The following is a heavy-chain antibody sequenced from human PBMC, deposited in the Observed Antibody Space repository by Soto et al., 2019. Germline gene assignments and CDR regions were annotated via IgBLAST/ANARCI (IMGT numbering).Heavy chain of an antibody. Sequence: QVQLVESGGGVVQPGRSLRLSCAASGFTFSSYAMHWVRQAPGKGLEWVAVISYDGSNKYYADSVKGRFTISRDNSKNTLYLQMNSLRAEDTAVYYCARDPRERWLLQGWGQGTLVTVSS. J-gene: IGHJ1*01. CDR3: ARDPRERWLLQG. D-gene: IGHD1-26*01. CDR1: GFTFSSYA. CDR2: ISYDGSNK. V-gene: IGHV3-30-3*01.